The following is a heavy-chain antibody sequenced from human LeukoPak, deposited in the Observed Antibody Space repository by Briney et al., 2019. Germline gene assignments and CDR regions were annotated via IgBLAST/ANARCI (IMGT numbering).Heavy chain of an antibody. Sequence: PERSLKLSCAASGFTFSHYGMHWVRQAPGKGLEWVASVNTVSSYIYYADSMRGRFTISRDNAKNSLFLQMNSLRAEDTAVYYCARLRRNSDRSDFFYYYDHWGQGTLVTVSS. D-gene: IGHD3-22*01. J-gene: IGHJ4*02. V-gene: IGHV3-21*01. CDR1: GFTFSHYG. CDR2: VNTVSSYI. CDR3: ARLRRNSDRSDFFYYYDH.